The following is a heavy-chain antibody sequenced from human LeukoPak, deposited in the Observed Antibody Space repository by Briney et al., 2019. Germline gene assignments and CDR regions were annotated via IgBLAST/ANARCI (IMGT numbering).Heavy chain of an antibody. Sequence: PGGSLRLSCAASGSDFSSYTMNWVRQAPGKGLEWVSSISASSAYIFYADSVKGRFTVSRDNAKSSLFLQMDRLSVEDTAVYYCARESATSSFSFDSWGQGVLVPVSS. V-gene: IGHV3-21*01. D-gene: IGHD5-24*01. CDR2: ISASSAYI. J-gene: IGHJ4*02. CDR1: GSDFSSYT. CDR3: ARESATSSFSFDS.